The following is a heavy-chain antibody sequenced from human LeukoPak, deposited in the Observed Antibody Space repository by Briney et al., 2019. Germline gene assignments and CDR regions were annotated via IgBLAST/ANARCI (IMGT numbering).Heavy chain of an antibody. CDR2: ISSDGSST. CDR3: ARRDYSNYGGLAYYYYYYMDV. D-gene: IGHD4-11*01. Sequence: GGSLRLSCAASGFTFSSYWMHWVRQAPGKGLVWVSRISSDGSSTSYADSVKGRFTISRDNAKNTLYLQMNSLRAEDTAVYYCARRDYSNYGGLAYYYYYYMDVWGKGTTVTVSS. CDR1: GFTFSSYW. J-gene: IGHJ6*03. V-gene: IGHV3-74*01.